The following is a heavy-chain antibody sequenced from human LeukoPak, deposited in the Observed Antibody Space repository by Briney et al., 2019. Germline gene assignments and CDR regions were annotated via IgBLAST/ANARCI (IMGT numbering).Heavy chain of an antibody. CDR3: ASLGPYSSTWYGDY. CDR2: IYYSGTT. D-gene: IGHD6-13*01. J-gene: IGHJ4*02. V-gene: IGHV4-39*01. CDR1: AGAITRTSYF. Sequence: SSETLSLTCTVSAGAITRTSYFWGWLRQSPGKGLEWIGSIYYSGTTYYNPSLKSRVTIAVDTSKNEFSLHLNSVTAADTAVYYCASLGPYSSTWYGDYWGQGIQVTVSS.